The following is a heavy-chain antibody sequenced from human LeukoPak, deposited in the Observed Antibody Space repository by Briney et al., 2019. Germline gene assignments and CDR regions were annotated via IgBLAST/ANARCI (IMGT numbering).Heavy chain of an antibody. CDR2: ISAYNGNT. CDR1: GYTFTSYG. CDR3: ARAPAADYYYYYMDV. D-gene: IGHD2-2*01. Sequence: ASVKLSCKASGYTFTSYGISWVRQAPGQGLEWMGWISAYNGNTNYAQKLQGRVTMTTDTSTSTAYMELRSLRSDDTAVYYCARAPAADYYYYYMDVRGKGTTVTVSS. J-gene: IGHJ6*03. V-gene: IGHV1-18*01.